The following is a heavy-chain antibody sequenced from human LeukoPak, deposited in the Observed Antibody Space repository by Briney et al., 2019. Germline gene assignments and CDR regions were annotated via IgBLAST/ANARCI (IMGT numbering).Heavy chain of an antibody. CDR1: GFTFGSFS. V-gene: IGHV3-23*01. CDR2: IYPSGDST. Sequence: PGGSLGLSCAASGFTFGSFSMNWVRQAPGKGLEWVSAIYPSGDSTYYADSVKGRFTISRDNSRNTLYLQMHSLSAEDTAVYYCAKDWNYYDSSGYDYWGQGTLVTVSS. J-gene: IGHJ4*02. D-gene: IGHD3-22*01. CDR3: AKDWNYYDSSGYDY.